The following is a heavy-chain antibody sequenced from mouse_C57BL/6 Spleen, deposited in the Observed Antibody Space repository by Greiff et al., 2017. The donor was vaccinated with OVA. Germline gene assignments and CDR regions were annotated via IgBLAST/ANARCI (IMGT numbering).Heavy chain of an antibody. CDR2: IRNKANGYTT. V-gene: IGHV7-3*01. D-gene: IGHD1-1*01. CDR1: GFTFTDYY. Sequence: EVHLVESGGGLVQPGGSLSLSCAASGFTFTDYYMSWVRQPPGKALEWLGFIRNKANGYTTEYSASVKGRFTISRDNSQSILYLQMNALRAEDSATYYCARGGENYYGRDAMDYWGQGTSVTVSS. CDR3: ARGGENYYGRDAMDY. J-gene: IGHJ4*01.